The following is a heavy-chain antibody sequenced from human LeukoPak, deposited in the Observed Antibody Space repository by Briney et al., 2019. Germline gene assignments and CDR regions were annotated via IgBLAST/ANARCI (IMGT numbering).Heavy chain of an antibody. CDR3: ARVLRGYGYYFDY. CDR2: IYYSEST. Sequence: SETLSLTCTVSGDSTSSYYWSWIRQPPGKGLEWIGYIYYSESTNYNPSLKSRVTISVGTSKNQFSLKVSSVTAADTAVYYCARVLRGYGYYFDYWGQGTLVTVSS. V-gene: IGHV4-59*01. D-gene: IGHD5-12*01. J-gene: IGHJ4*02. CDR1: GDSTSSYY.